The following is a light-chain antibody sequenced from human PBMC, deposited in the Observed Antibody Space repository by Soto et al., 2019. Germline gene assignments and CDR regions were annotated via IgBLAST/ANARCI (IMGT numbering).Light chain of an antibody. CDR1: QSVSSY. CDR2: DAS. Sequence: EIVLTQSPATLSLSPGERATLSCRASQSVSSYLAWYQQKPGQAPRLLIYDASNRATGIPARFSGSGSGTDFTLTISSLEPEDFAVYYCQQRSNWPPITSAQGTRLEI. CDR3: QQRSNWPPIT. J-gene: IGKJ5*01. V-gene: IGKV3-11*01.